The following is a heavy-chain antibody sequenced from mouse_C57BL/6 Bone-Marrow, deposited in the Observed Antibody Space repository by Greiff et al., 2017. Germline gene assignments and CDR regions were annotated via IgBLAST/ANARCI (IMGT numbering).Heavy chain of an antibody. V-gene: IGHV1-82*01. J-gene: IGHJ2*01. D-gene: IGHD3-2*02. Sequence: VQLVESGPELVKPGASVKISCKASGYAFSSSWMNWVKQRPGKGLEWIGRIYPGDGDTNYNGKFKGKATLTADKSSSAAYMQLSSLTSEDSAVYFCARWDSSGYERVFDYWGQGTTLTVSS. CDR1: GYAFSSSW. CDR3: ARWDSSGYERVFDY. CDR2: IYPGDGDT.